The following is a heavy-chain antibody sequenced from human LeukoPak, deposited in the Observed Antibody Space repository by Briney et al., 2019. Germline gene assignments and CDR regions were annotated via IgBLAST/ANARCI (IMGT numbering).Heavy chain of an antibody. Sequence: GGSLRLSCAASGFTFSNFAVSWVRQAPGKGLEWVSAIDPSSTYIYYADSVKGRFTISRDNAENSLYLQMNSLRVEDTAVYYCARAPTVLVGYCSSSSCQADYWGQGTLVTVSS. CDR2: IDPSSTYI. CDR1: GFTFSNFA. J-gene: IGHJ4*02. V-gene: IGHV3-21*01. D-gene: IGHD2-2*01. CDR3: ARAPTVLVGYCSSSSCQADY.